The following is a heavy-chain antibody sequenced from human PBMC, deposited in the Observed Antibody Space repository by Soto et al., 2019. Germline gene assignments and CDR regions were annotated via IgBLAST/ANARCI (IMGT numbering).Heavy chain of an antibody. V-gene: IGHV3-9*01. CDR3: AKGRWERNYYYGMDV. CDR1: GFTFDDYA. CDR2: ISWNSGSI. D-gene: IGHD1-26*01. J-gene: IGHJ6*02. Sequence: PGGSLRLSCAASGFTFDDYAMHWVRQAPGKGLEWVSGISWNSGSIGYADSVKGRFTISRDNAKNSLYLQMNSLRAEDTALYYCAKGRWERNYYYGMDVWGQGTTVTVSS.